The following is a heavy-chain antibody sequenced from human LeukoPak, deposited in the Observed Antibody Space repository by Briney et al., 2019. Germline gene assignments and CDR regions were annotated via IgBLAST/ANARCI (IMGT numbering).Heavy chain of an antibody. CDR2: ISYDGSNK. CDR1: GFTFSSYG. Sequence: GGSLRLSCAASGFTFSSYGMHWVRQAPGKGLEWVAVISYDGSNKYYADSVKGRFTISRDNSKNTLYLQMNSLRAEDTAVYYCAKDSRARIAVAGTGDYWGQGTLVTVSS. CDR3: AKDSRARIAVAGTGDY. V-gene: IGHV3-30*18. D-gene: IGHD6-19*01. J-gene: IGHJ4*02.